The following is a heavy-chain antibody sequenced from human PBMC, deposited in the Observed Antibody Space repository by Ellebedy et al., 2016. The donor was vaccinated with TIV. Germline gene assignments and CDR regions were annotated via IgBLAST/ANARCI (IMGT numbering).Heavy chain of an antibody. CDR3: ASDGSYGDYRSPTHALSF. J-gene: IGHJ3*01. V-gene: IGHV3-7*01. D-gene: IGHD4-17*01. Sequence: GESLKISCAASGFTFSHYWMSWVRQAPGKGPEWVANINQHGSEKYYVDSVKGRFTVAKDNAKNLLYLQMNSLRADDTAVYFCASDGSYGDYRSPTHALSFWGRGTMVTVSP. CDR2: INQHGSEK. CDR1: GFTFSHYW.